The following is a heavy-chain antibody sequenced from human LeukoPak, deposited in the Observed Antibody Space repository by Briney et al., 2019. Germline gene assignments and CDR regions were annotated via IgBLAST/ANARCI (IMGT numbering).Heavy chain of an antibody. D-gene: IGHD3-3*01. J-gene: IGHJ4*02. Sequence: GGSLRLSCAASGFSFSNYWMSWVRQAPGKGLEWVANIKQDGSEKYYVDSVKGRFTISRDNAKNSLYLQMDSLRAEDTAVYYCARETEYYDFWSGYYLWGQGTLVTVSS. CDR2: IKQDGSEK. CDR3: ARETEYYDFWSGYYL. V-gene: IGHV3-7*03. CDR1: GFSFSNYW.